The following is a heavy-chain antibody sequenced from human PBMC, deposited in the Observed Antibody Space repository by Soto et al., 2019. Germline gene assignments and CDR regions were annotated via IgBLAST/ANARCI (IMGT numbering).Heavy chain of an antibody. CDR2: ISGSGGST. D-gene: IGHD2-8*01. J-gene: IGHJ4*02. CDR3: AKDLWAVTVYPATTRTNDY. CDR1: GFTFSSYA. Sequence: PGGSLRLSCAASGFTFSSYAMSWVRQAPGKGLEWVSAISGSGGSTYYADSVKGRFTISRDNSKNTLYLQMNSLRAEDTAVYYCAKDLWAVTVYPATTRTNDYWGQGTLVTVSS. V-gene: IGHV3-23*01.